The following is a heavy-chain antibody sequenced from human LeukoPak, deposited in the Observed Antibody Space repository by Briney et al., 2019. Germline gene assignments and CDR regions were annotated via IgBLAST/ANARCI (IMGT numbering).Heavy chain of an antibody. CDR1: GFTFSSYS. Sequence: GGSLRLSCAASGFTFSSYSMNWVRQAPGKGLEWVSSISSSSSYIYYADSVKGRFTISRDNAKNSLYLQMNSLRAEDTAVYYCARGALAAARTWFDPWGQGTLVSVSS. J-gene: IGHJ5*02. D-gene: IGHD6-13*01. CDR3: ARGALAAARTWFDP. CDR2: ISSSSSYI. V-gene: IGHV3-21*01.